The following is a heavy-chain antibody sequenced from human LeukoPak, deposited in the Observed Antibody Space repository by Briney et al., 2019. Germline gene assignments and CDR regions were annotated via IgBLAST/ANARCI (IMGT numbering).Heavy chain of an antibody. V-gene: IGHV1-2*02. CDR2: INPNSGDT. J-gene: IGHJ4*02. CDR3: AKNPYEYYFDY. Sequence: GASVKVSCKASGYTLTGYYMHWLRQAPGQGLEWMGWINPNSGDTNYAQKFQGRVTMTRDTSISTAYLELSRLTSDDTPVYYCAKNPYEYYFDYWRQPTQVTDSS. D-gene: IGHD5-12*01. CDR1: GYTLTGYY.